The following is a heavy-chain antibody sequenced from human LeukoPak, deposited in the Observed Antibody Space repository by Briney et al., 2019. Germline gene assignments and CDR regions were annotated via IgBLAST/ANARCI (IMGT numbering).Heavy chain of an antibody. CDR1: GGSLTTGYYY. V-gene: IGHV4-31*03. Sequence: ASETLSLTCTVSGGSLTTGYYYWTWIRQYPGKGLEWIGYIHPSGSTDYNPSLKSRITMSLDTSQNQFSLKLTSVTAADTAIYYCARGQDAFKTGYWGQGTLVTVSS. D-gene: IGHD5-24*01. CDR2: IHPSGST. CDR3: ARGQDAFKTGY. J-gene: IGHJ4*02.